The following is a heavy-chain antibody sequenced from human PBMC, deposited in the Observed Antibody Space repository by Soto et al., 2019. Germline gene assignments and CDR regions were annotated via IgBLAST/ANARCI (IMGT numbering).Heavy chain of an antibody. CDR2: IYYSGST. CDR1: GGSINNHY. D-gene: IGHD7-27*01. Sequence: QVQLQESGPGLVKPSETLSLTCTVSGGSINNHYWSWIRQPPGQGLEWIGYIYYSGSTNYNPSLKSRVPMSVDTSKTQFSRKLSSLTAADTAIYYCAGANWFLDYWGQGTLVTVSS. J-gene: IGHJ4*02. V-gene: IGHV4-59*11. CDR3: AGANWFLDY.